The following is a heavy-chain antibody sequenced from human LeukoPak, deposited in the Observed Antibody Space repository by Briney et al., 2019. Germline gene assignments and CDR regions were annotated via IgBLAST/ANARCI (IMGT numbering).Heavy chain of an antibody. CDR3: AKDTGYDSSGGTFDY. Sequence: GGSLRLSCAAPGFTFDDYAMHWVRQAPGKGLEWVSGINWNSGSIGYADSVKGRFTISRDNAKNSLYLQMNSLRAEDTALYYCAKDTGYDSSGGTFDYWGQGTLVTVSS. J-gene: IGHJ4*02. D-gene: IGHD3-22*01. CDR2: INWNSGSI. V-gene: IGHV3-9*01. CDR1: GFTFDDYA.